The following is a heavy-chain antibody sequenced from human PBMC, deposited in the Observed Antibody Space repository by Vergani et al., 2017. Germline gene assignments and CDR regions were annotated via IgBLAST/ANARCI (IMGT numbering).Heavy chain of an antibody. J-gene: IGHJ6*02. CDR3: ARDLRAPIFRSGYGMDV. D-gene: IGHD3-9*01. Sequence: QLQLQESGPGLVKPSETLSLSCRVSGDSISRSHYYWGFIRQPPGKGLEWIGSISSSGSPYYNPTLKSRLAFSVDTSKNQFSLKLSSVTAADTAVYYCARDLRAPIFRSGYGMDVWGQGTTVTVSS. CDR1: GDSISRSHYY. CDR2: ISSSGSP. V-gene: IGHV4-39*02.